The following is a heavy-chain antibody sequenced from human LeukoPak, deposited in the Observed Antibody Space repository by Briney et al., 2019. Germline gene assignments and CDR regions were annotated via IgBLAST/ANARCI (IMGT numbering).Heavy chain of an antibody. CDR2: ISSSSTI. Sequence: PGGSLRLSCAASGFTFSSYGMNWVRQAPGKGLEWVSYISSSSTIYYADSVKGRFTISRDNAKNSLYLQMNSLRAEDTAVYYCARVKLGSLKMGAFDIWGQGTMVTVSS. J-gene: IGHJ3*02. CDR3: ARVKLGSLKMGAFDI. V-gene: IGHV3-48*01. CDR1: GFTFSSYG. D-gene: IGHD7-27*01.